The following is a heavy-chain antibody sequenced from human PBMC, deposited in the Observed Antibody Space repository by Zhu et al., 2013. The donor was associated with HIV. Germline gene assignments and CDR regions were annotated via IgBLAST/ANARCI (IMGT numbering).Heavy chain of an antibody. CDR1: GGTFSSYA. CDR2: IIPIFGTA. D-gene: IGHD6-13*01. CDR3: ARTWGYSSNGRQETFFFRSRPDGEPLDY. J-gene: IGHJ4*02. V-gene: IGHV1-69*06. Sequence: QVQLVQSGAEVKKPGSSVKVSCKASGGTFSSYAISWVRQAPGQGLEWMGGIIPIFGTANYAQKFQGRVTITADKSTSTAYMELSSLRSEDTAVYYCARTWGYSSNGRQETFFFRSRPDGEPLDYWGQGTLVTVSS.